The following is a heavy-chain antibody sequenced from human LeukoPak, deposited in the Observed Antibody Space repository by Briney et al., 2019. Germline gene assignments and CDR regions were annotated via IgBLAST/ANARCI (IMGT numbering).Heavy chain of an antibody. V-gene: IGHV1-2*06. J-gene: IGHJ4*02. CDR1: EYTFTGYY. CDR3: ARGSDFWSGYYRV. CDR2: INPNSGGT. Sequence: ASVRVSCKASEYTFTGYYMHWVRQTPGQGLEWMGRINPNSGGTNYAQKFQGRVTMTRDTSISTAYMELSRLRSDDTAVYYCARGSDFWSGYYRVWGQGTLVTVSS. D-gene: IGHD3-3*01.